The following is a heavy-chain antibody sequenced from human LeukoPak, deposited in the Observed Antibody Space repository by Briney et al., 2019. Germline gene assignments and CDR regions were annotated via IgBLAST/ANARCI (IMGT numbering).Heavy chain of an antibody. CDR2: ISAYNGNT. CDR1: GYTFTGYY. Sequence: ASVKVSCKAAGYTFTGYYMHGVRQAPGQGLEWMGWISAYNGNTNYAQNLQGRVTMTTDTSASTAYMELGSLRSDDTAVYYCARDVHFNGWFTDAYWGQGTLVTVSS. D-gene: IGHD6-19*01. CDR3: ARDVHFNGWFTDAY. J-gene: IGHJ4*02. V-gene: IGHV1-18*04.